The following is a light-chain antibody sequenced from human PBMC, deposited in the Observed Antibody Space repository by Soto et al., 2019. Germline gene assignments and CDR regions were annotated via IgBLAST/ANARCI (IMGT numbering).Light chain of an antibody. CDR3: QQRSNWPST. J-gene: IGKJ4*01. V-gene: IGKV3-11*01. Sequence: EIVLTQSPVTLSLSPGERATLSCRASQSVSTYLAWYQQKPGRAPRLLIYDASSRATGIPARFSGSGSGTDFTLTISSREPEDFAVYYCQQRSNWPSTFGGGTKVEIK. CDR2: DAS. CDR1: QSVSTY.